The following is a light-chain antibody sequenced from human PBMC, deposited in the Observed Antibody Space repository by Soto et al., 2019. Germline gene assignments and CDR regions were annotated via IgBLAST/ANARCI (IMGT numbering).Light chain of an antibody. Sequence: DIQMTQSPCSLSASVGDRGTITCRASQGIRSYLAWYQQKPGKVPKLLIYAASTLQSGVPSRFSGSGSGTDFTLTISRLQPADVATYYCHKYNSAPWTFGQGTKVEIK. CDR2: AAS. V-gene: IGKV1-27*01. J-gene: IGKJ1*01. CDR1: QGIRSY. CDR3: HKYNSAPWT.